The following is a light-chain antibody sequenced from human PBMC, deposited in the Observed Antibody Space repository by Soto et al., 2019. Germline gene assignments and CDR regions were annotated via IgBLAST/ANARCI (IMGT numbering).Light chain of an antibody. CDR3: LSHSGSSNV. J-gene: IGLJ1*01. V-gene: IGLV2-8*01. Sequence: QSALTQPPSASGSPGQSVAISCTGTSSDVGASDYVSWYQQHSGKAPKLLLYEVNKRPSGVPDRSSGSKSGNTASLTVSALQADDEADYYCLSHSGSSNVLGTGSKLTVL. CDR1: SSDVGASDY. CDR2: EVN.